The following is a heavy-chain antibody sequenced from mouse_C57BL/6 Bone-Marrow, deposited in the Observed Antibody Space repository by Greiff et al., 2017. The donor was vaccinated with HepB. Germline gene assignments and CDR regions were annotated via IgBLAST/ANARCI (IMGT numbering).Heavy chain of an antibody. Sequence: VHLVESGAELVKPGASVKMSCKASGYTFTSYWITWVKQRPGQGLEWIGDIYPGSGSTNYNEKFKSKATLTVDTSSSTAYMQLSSLTSEDSAVYYCARSIYFDYWGQGTTLTVSS. CDR1: GYTFTSYW. J-gene: IGHJ2*01. CDR3: ARSIYFDY. V-gene: IGHV1-55*01. CDR2: IYPGSGST.